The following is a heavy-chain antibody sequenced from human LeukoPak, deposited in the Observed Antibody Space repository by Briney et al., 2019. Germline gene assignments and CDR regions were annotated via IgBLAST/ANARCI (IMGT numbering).Heavy chain of an antibody. D-gene: IGHD3-10*01. CDR1: GGSISSSNW. V-gene: IGHV4-4*02. CDR2: IYHSGST. CDR3: ARENFGEFNLGFDY. J-gene: IGHJ4*02. Sequence: SETLSLTCAVSGGSISSSNWWSWVRQPPGKGLEWIGEIYHSGSTNYNPSLKSRVTISVDKSKNQFSLKLSSVTAADTAVYYCARENFGEFNLGFDYWGQGTLVTVSS.